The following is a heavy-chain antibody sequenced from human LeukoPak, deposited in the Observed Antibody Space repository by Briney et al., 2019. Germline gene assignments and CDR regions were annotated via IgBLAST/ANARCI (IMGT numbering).Heavy chain of an antibody. J-gene: IGHJ4*02. CDR1: GGSISSSNW. D-gene: IGHD3-22*01. CDR3: ARAGRYYDSTGYYWYFDF. CDR2: ISQSGST. Sequence: SGTLSLTCAVSGGSISSSNWWRWVRQPPEKVLEWIGVISQSGSTNYNPSLKSRVTMSVDKSKNQFSLKLTSVTAADTAVYYCARAGRYYDSTGYYWYFDFWGQGTLVSVSS. V-gene: IGHV4-4*02.